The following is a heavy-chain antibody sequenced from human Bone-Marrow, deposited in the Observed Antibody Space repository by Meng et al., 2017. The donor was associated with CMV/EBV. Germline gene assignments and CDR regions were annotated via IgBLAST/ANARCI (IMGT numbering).Heavy chain of an antibody. J-gene: IGHJ6*02. CDR1: GFTFSSYS. CDR2: ISSSSSYI. D-gene: IGHD3-3*01. Sequence: GESLKISCAASGFTFSSYSMNWVRQAPGKGLEWVSSISSSSSYIYYADSVKGRFTISRDNAKNSLYLQMNSLRAEDTAVYYCARDRGSWSGYQTYYYYYGMDVWGQGTTVPSP. V-gene: IGHV3-21*01. CDR3: ARDRGSWSGYQTYYYYYGMDV.